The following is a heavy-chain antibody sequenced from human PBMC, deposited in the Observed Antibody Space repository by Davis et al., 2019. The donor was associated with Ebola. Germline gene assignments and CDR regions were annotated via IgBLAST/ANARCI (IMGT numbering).Heavy chain of an antibody. V-gene: IGHV5-51*01. Sequence: GGSLRLSCKDSGNSFTSHWIGWVRQMPGKGLEWMGIIYTGDSDTRYSPSFRGQVTISADKSTKTAFLQWSSLKASDTAMYYCASLRRTITGMDDGFDIWGQGTMVTVCS. J-gene: IGHJ3*02. CDR2: IYTGDSDT. CDR1: GNSFTSHW. D-gene: IGHD1-20*01. CDR3: ASLRRTITGMDDGFDI.